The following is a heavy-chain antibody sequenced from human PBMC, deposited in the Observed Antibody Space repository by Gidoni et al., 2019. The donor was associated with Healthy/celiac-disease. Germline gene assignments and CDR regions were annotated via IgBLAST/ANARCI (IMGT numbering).Heavy chain of an antibody. D-gene: IGHD3-9*01. CDR3: TTDRVSYYDILTGLNPYGMDV. CDR1: GFTFSNAW. CDR2: IKSKTDGGTT. V-gene: IGHV3-15*01. J-gene: IGHJ6*02. Sequence: EVQLVESGGGLVKPGGSLRLSCAASGFTFSNAWMSWVRQAPGKGLEWVGRIKSKTDGGTTDYAAPVKGRFTISRDDSKNTLYLQMNSLKTEDTAVYYCTTDRVSYYDILTGLNPYGMDVWGQGTTVTVSS.